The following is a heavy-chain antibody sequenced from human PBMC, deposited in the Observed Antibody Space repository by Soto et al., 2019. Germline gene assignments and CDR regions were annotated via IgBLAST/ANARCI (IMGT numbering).Heavy chain of an antibody. J-gene: IGHJ6*02. CDR1: GGTFSSYA. Sequence: GAPVKVSCKASGGTFSSYAISWGRQAPGQRLEWMGGIIPIFGTANYAQKFQGRVTITADESTSTAYMELSSLRSEDTAVYYCARDVGTMIVVAYYYYGMDVWGQGTTVTVSS. V-gene: IGHV1-69*13. CDR2: IIPIFGTA. CDR3: ARDVGTMIVVAYYYYGMDV. D-gene: IGHD3-22*01.